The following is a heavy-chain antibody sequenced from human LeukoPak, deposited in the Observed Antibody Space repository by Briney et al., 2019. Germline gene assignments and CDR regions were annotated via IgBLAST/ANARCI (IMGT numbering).Heavy chain of an antibody. CDR2: IVVGSGNT. CDR3: AAATKLITIFGVVIEYGMDV. D-gene: IGHD3-3*01. J-gene: IGHJ6*02. CDR1: GFTFTSSA. V-gene: IGHV1-58*02. Sequence: RASVKVSCKASGFTFTSSAMQWVRPARGQRLAWIGWIVVGSGNTNYAQKFQERVTITRDMSTSTAYMELSSLRSEGTAVYYCAAATKLITIFGVVIEYGMDVWGQGTTVTVSS.